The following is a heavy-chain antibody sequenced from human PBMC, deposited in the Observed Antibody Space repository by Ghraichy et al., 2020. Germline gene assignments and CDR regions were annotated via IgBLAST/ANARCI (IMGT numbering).Heavy chain of an antibody. CDR1: GFTFSNAL. V-gene: IGHV3-15*01. CDR2: IKSKTDGGTI. J-gene: IGHJ4*01. CDR3: TTSPDY. Sequence: GESLNISCAASGFTFSNALMSWVRQAPGRGLEWVGRIKSKTDGGTIDHAAPVKGRFTISRDDSINTLYLQMNSLRTEDTAVYYCTTSPDYWGHGTLVTVSS.